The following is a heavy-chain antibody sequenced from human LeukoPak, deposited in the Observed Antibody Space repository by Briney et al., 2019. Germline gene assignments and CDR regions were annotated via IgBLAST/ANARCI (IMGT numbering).Heavy chain of an antibody. J-gene: IGHJ4*02. CDR1: GYSFTGYY. CDR3: ARGEAAAGTFPCVH. CDR2: INPNSGVT. Sequence: ASVKVSCKASGYSFTGYYLHWVRQAPGQGPEWMGWINPNSGVTNYAQKFHGRVTLTKDTSNNTAYMELSSLRSDDTAVYYCARGEAAAGTFPCVHWGQGTLVTVSS. V-gene: IGHV1-2*02. D-gene: IGHD6-13*01.